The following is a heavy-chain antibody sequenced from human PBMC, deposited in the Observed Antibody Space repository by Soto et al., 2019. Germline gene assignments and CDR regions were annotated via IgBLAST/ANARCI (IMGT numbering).Heavy chain of an antibody. J-gene: IGHJ3*02. V-gene: IGHV3-48*04. Sequence: GGSLRLSCAASGFTFSSYAMSWVRQAPGKGLEWVSYIINSRNGVNYADSVKGRFTISRDNTKNSLYLQMNRLRAEDTAVYYCARDLRHVFDIWGQGTMVTVSS. CDR2: IINSRNGV. CDR1: GFTFSSYA. CDR3: ARDLRHVFDI.